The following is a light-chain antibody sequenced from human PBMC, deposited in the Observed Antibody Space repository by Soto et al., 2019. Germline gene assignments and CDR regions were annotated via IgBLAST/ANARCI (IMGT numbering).Light chain of an antibody. CDR3: QQYASSPET. CDR1: QSLTTRY. J-gene: IGKJ1*01. Sequence: PGTLSLSPGERATLSCRASQSLTTRYLAWYQHIPGQAPRLLIYGASSRATGTPDRFSGSGSGTDFTLTISGLEPEDFAVYYCQQYASSPETFGQGTKVEIK. V-gene: IGKV3-20*01. CDR2: GAS.